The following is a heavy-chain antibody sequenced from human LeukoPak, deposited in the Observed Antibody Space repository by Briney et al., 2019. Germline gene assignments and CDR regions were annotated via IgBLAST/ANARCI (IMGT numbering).Heavy chain of an antibody. V-gene: IGHV1-69*04. J-gene: IGHJ3*02. CDR3: ARGLTAMVISIAFDI. Sequence: SVKVSCKASGGTFSSYAISRVRQAPGQGLEWMGRIIPILGIANYAQKFQGRVTITADKSTSTAYMELSSLRSEDTAVYYCARGLTAMVISIAFDIWGQGTMVTVSS. CDR1: GGTFSSYA. D-gene: IGHD5-18*01. CDR2: IIPILGIA.